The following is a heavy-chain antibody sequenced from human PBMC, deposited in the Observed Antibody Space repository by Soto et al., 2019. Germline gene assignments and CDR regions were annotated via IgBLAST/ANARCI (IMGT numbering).Heavy chain of an antibody. CDR3: ALARYYDSSGYVIAGDY. D-gene: IGHD3-22*01. J-gene: IGHJ4*02. Sequence: GGSLRLSCAVSGFTFSSYEMNWVRQAPGKGLEWVSYISRSGSTVYYADSVKGRFTISRDNAKNSLYLQMNSLRAEDTAVYYCALARYYDSSGYVIAGDYWGQGTLVTVSS. CDR1: GFTFSSYE. CDR2: ISRSGSTV. V-gene: IGHV3-48*03.